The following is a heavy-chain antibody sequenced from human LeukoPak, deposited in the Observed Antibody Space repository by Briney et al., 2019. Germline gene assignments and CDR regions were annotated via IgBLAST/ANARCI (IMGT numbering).Heavy chain of an antibody. Sequence: GGSLRLSCAASGFTFSSYGMSWVRQAPGKGLESVSSISSSSSYIYYADSVKGRFTISRDNAKNSLYLQMNSLRAEDTAVYYCARADSGDAFDVWGQGTMVTVSS. CDR1: GFTFSSYG. CDR3: ARADSGDAFDV. V-gene: IGHV3-21*01. J-gene: IGHJ3*01. CDR2: ISSSSSYI.